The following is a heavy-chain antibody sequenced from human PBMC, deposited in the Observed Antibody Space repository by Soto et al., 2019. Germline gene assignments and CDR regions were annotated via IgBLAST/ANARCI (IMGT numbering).Heavy chain of an antibody. D-gene: IGHD1-1*01. CDR1: GFIFSSYG. V-gene: IGHV3-30*18. CDR3: AKSVYNWNDGFFDY. Sequence: QVQLVESGGGVVQPRRSLRLSCAASGFIFSSYGMHWVRQAPGKGLEWVAVISYDGINKYYSDSVKGRFTISRDNSKNTRYLQMNSLRAEDTAVYYCAKSVYNWNDGFFDYWCQGTLVTVSS. CDR2: ISYDGINK. J-gene: IGHJ4*02.